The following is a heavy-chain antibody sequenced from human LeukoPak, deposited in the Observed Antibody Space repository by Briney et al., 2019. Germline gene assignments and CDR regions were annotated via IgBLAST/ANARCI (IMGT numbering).Heavy chain of an antibody. V-gene: IGHV4-59*01. CDR1: GGSISSYY. CDR2: IYYSGST. J-gene: IGHJ4*02. Sequence: SETLSLTCAVYGGSISSYYWSWIRQPPGKGLEWIGYIYYSGSTNYNPSLKSRVTISVDTSKNQFSLKLSSVTAADTAVYYCARDRQRWLVRYFDYWGQGTLVTVSS. CDR3: ARDRQRWLVRYFDY. D-gene: IGHD6-19*01.